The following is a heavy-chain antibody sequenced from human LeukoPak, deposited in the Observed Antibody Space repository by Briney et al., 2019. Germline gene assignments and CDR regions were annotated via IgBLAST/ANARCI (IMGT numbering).Heavy chain of an antibody. Sequence: ASVKVSCKASGYTFTCYYMHWVRQAPGQGLEWMGWINPNSGGTNYAQKFQGRVTMTRDTFISTAYMELSRLRSDDTAVYYCARENSSSPSYDAFDIWGQGTMVTVSS. CDR2: INPNSGGT. J-gene: IGHJ3*02. D-gene: IGHD6-6*01. CDR1: GYTFTCYY. V-gene: IGHV1-2*02. CDR3: ARENSSSPSYDAFDI.